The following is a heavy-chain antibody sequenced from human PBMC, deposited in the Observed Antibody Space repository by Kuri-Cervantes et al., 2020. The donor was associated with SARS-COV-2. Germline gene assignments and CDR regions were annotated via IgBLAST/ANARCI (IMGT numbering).Heavy chain of an antibody. CDR1: GYTFTGYY. J-gene: IGHJ4*02. CDR3: AILVATTDEAPGPEVDV. D-gene: IGHD5-12*01. Sequence: ASVKVSCKASGYTFTGYYMHWVRQAPGQGLEWMGWINPNSGGTNYAQKFQGWVTMTRDTSISTAYMELSRLRSDDTAVYYCAILVATTDEAPGPEVDVWGQGTLVTVSS. CDR2: INPNSGGT. V-gene: IGHV1-2*04.